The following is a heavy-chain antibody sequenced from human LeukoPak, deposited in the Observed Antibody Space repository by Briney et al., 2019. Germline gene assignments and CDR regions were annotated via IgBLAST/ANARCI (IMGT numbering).Heavy chain of an antibody. CDR1: GGSFSGYY. J-gene: IGHJ4*02. Sequence: SETLSLTCAVYGGSFSGYYCSRIRQPPGKGLEWIGEINHSGSTNYNPSLKSRVTISVDTSKNQFSLKLSSVTAADTAVYSCARVSPYCSSTSCYRYFRYWGQGTLVSVSS. CDR2: INHSGST. V-gene: IGHV4-34*01. D-gene: IGHD2-2*01. CDR3: ARVSPYCSSTSCYRYFRY.